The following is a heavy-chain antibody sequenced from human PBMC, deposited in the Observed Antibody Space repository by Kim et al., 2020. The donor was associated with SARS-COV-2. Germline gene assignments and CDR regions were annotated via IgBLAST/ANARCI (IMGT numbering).Heavy chain of an antibody. Sequence: NPSLKSRVTMSGDASKNQFSLRMSSVTAADTAVYYCARDLVGATVVYFDSWGQGTLVTVSS. J-gene: IGHJ4*02. D-gene: IGHD1-26*01. CDR3: ARDLVGATVVYFDS. V-gene: IGHV4-4*07.